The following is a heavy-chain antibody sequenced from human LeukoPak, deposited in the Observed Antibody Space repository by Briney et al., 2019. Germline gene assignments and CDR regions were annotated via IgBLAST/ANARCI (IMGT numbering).Heavy chain of an antibody. D-gene: IGHD2-2*01. J-gene: IGHJ4*02. Sequence: PSETLSLTCTVSGGTIGSYYWNWIRQPAGKGLEWIGRIYSSGSTNYNPSLKSRVTMSVDTSKNQFSLKLSSVTAADTAVYYCARIVVVPAAHGEIDYWGQGTLVTVSS. CDR3: ARIVVVPAAHGEIDY. CDR1: GGTIGSYY. CDR2: IYSSGST. V-gene: IGHV4-4*07.